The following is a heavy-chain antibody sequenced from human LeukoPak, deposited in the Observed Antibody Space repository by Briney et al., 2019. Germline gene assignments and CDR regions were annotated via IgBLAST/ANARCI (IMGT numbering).Heavy chain of an antibody. J-gene: IGHJ4*02. Sequence: PGGSLRLSCAASGFTFSSYWMSWVRQAPGKGLEWVANIKQDGSEKYYVDSVKGRFTISRDNAKNSLYLQMNSLRAEDTAVYYCARGGQWLVQRLPTPAEGEDGNDYWGQGTLVTVSS. CDR1: GFTFSSYW. CDR3: ARGGQWLVQRLPTPAEGEDGNDY. CDR2: IKQDGSEK. D-gene: IGHD6-19*01. V-gene: IGHV3-7*01.